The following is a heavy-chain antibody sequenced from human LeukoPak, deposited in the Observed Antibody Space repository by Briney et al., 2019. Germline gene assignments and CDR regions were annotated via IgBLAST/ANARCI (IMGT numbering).Heavy chain of an antibody. CDR2: ISTSSTTK. D-gene: IGHD2-15*01. CDR3: AKEMGYCTGGSCYRWFDS. Sequence: GGSLRLSCAASGFTFSSYSMSWVRQAPGKGPEWLSYISTSSTTKYYADSVKGRFTFSRDGAKNSLSLQMNSLRADDTAVYYCAKEMGYCTGGSCYRWFDSWGQGTLVTVSS. V-gene: IGHV3-48*01. CDR1: GFTFSSYS. J-gene: IGHJ5*01.